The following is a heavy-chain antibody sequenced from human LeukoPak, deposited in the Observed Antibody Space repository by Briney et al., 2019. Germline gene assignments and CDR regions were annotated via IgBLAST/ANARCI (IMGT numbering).Heavy chain of an antibody. D-gene: IGHD4-17*01. CDR1: GLTVSSYS. CDR2: TSVNGAVT. J-gene: IGHJ4*02. CDR3: ARDRDGDEDFDY. V-gene: IGHV3-48*01. Sequence: GGSLRLSCVASGLTVSSYSMNWVRRAPGKGLEWLSHTSVNGAVTTYADSVKGRFTISSGTAKNSLYLQLNSLTVGDTAMYYCARDRDGDEDFDYWGRGTLVTVSS.